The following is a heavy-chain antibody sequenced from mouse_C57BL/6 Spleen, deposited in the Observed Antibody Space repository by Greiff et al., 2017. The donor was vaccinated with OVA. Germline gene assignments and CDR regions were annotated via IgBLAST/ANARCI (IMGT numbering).Heavy chain of an antibody. CDR1: GFNIKNTY. Sequence: VQLKQSVAELVRPGASVKLSCTASGFNIKNTYMHWVKQRPEQGLEWIGRIDPANGNTKYAPKFPGKATITADTSSNTAYLQLSSLTSEDTAIYYCALYYDYDEGDYYAMDYWGQGTSVTVSS. CDR2: IDPANGNT. D-gene: IGHD2-4*01. CDR3: ALYYDYDEGDYYAMDY. V-gene: IGHV14-3*01. J-gene: IGHJ4*01.